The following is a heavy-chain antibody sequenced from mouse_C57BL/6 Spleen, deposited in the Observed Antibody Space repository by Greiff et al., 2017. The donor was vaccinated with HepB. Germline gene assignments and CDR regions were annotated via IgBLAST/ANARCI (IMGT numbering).Heavy chain of an antibody. CDR2: IDPSDSYT. V-gene: IGHV1-69*01. Sequence: QVQLQQPGAELVMPGASVKLSCKASGYTFTSYWIHWVKQRPGQGLEWIGEIDPSDSYTNYNQKFKGKSTLTVDKSSSTAYMQRSSLTSEDSAVYYCARLSSASGDYWGQGTSVTVSS. J-gene: IGHJ4*01. CDR1: GYTFTSYW. CDR3: ARLSSASGDY. D-gene: IGHD6-2*01.